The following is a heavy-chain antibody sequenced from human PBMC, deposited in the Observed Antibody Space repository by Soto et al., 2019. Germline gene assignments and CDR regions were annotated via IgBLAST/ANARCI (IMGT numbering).Heavy chain of an antibody. D-gene: IGHD1-1*01. V-gene: IGHV1-18*01. CDR1: GYTFAIYG. CDR2: ISAYNGNT. Sequence: ASVKVSCKASGYTFAIYGSRGVRQAPGQGLEWMGWISAYNGNTNYAQKRQGRVTMTTDTSTSTAYRELRSLRSDDTAVDYCAREVHDYWGQGTLVTVSS. J-gene: IGHJ4*02. CDR3: AREVHDY.